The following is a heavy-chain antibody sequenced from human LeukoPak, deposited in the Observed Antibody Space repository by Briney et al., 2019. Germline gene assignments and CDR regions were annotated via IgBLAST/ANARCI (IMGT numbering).Heavy chain of an antibody. J-gene: IGHJ4*02. Sequence: ESGPALVKPTQTLTLTCTFSGFSLSTNGVGVGWIRQPPGKALEWLALLYWNDDKRYSPSLKSRLTITKDTSKNQVVLTMTNMDPVDTATYYCARRNYFGSGSYYRVVYFDYWGQGTLVTVSS. CDR2: LYWNDDK. CDR3: ARRNYFGSGSYYRVVYFDY. V-gene: IGHV2-5*01. CDR1: GFSLSTNGVG. D-gene: IGHD3-10*01.